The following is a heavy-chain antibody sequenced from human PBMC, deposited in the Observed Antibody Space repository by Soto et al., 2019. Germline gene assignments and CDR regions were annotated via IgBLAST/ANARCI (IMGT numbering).Heavy chain of an antibody. CDR1: GFTFSSYS. D-gene: IGHD1-1*01. CDR2: ISSSSSYI. Sequence: GSLRLSCAASGFTFSSYSMNWVRQAPGKGLEWVSSISSSSSYIYYADSVKGRFTISRDNAKNSLYLQMNSLRAEDTAVYYCARDKGLQPELDYWGQGTLVTVSS. V-gene: IGHV3-21*01. J-gene: IGHJ4*02. CDR3: ARDKGLQPELDY.